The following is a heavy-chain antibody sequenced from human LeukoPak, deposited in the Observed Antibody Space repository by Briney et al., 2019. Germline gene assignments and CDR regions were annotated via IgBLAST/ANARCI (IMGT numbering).Heavy chain of an antibody. Sequence: PGGSLRLSCAASGFTFSDYAVTWVRQAPGKGPEWVSSLSARGGSPNYADSVKGRFTISRDNSKNTLYLQMNSLRAEDTAVYYCARGGNYYDDAFDIWGQGTMVTVSS. D-gene: IGHD3-22*01. CDR2: LSARGGSP. J-gene: IGHJ3*02. CDR1: GFTFSDYA. V-gene: IGHV3-23*01. CDR3: ARGGNYYDDAFDI.